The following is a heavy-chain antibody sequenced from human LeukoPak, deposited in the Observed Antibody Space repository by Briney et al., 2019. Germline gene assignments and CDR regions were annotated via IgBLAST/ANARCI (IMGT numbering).Heavy chain of an antibody. V-gene: IGHV3-21*01. CDR3: ARMRYSSGWRDFDY. Sequence: GGSLRLSCAASGFTFSSYSMNWVRQAPGKGLEWVSSVSSSSSYIYYADSVKGRFTISRDNAKNSLYLQMNSLRAEDTAVYYRARMRYSSGWRDFDYWGQGTLVTVSS. CDR2: VSSSSSYI. D-gene: IGHD6-19*01. CDR1: GFTFSSYS. J-gene: IGHJ4*02.